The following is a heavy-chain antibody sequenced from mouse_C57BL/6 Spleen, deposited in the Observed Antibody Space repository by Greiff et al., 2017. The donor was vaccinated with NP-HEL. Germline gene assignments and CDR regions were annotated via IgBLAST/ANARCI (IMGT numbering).Heavy chain of an antibody. D-gene: IGHD2-3*01. CDR1: GFTFSDYG. CDR3: ARGFDGYYAGYFDV. CDR2: ISSGSSTI. V-gene: IGHV5-17*01. Sequence: EVMLVESGGGLVKPGGSLKLSCAASGFTFSDYGMHWVRQAPEKGLEWVAYISSGSSTIYYADTVKGRFTISRDNAKNTLFLQMTSLRSEDTAMYYCARGFDGYYAGYFDVWGTGTLVTVS. J-gene: IGHJ1*03.